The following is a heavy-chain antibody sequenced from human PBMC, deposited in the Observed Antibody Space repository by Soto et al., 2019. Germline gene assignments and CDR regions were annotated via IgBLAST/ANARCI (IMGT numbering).Heavy chain of an antibody. CDR2: IYYSGST. D-gene: IGHD2-15*01. V-gene: IGHV4-39*02. CDR3: ARDIGSPLGWFDP. J-gene: IGHJ5*02. CDR1: GGSISSSSYY. Sequence: SETLSLTCTVSGGSISSSSYYWGWIRQPPGKGLEWIGSIYYSGSTYYNPSLKSRVTISVDTSKNQFSLKLSSVTAADTAVYYCARDIGSPLGWFDPWGQGTLVTVSS.